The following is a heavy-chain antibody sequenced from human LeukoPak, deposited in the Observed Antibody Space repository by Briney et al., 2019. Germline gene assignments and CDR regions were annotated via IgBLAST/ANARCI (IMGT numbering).Heavy chain of an antibody. Sequence: GGSLRLSCAASGFTFSSYWMHWVRQAPGKGLVWVSRINSDGSSTIYEDSVKGRFTMSRDNAKNSLYLQMNSLRAEDTAVYYCARDLGYCSSTSCPKYGMDVWGQGTTVTVSS. CDR2: INSDGSST. V-gene: IGHV3-74*01. D-gene: IGHD2-2*01. CDR1: GFTFSSYW. CDR3: ARDLGYCSSTSCPKYGMDV. J-gene: IGHJ6*02.